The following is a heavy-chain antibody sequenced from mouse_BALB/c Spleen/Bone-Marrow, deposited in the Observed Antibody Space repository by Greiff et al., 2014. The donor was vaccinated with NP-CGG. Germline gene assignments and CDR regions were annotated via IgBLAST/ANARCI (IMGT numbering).Heavy chain of an antibody. CDR2: VSSGGDNT. CDR3: ARHTLYYYPSDY. Sequence: DVMLVESGGGLVKPGGSLKLSCAASGFAFSSYDMSWVRQTPEKRLEWVAFVSSGGDNTYYPDTVKGRFTISRDNAKNTLYLQMSSLKSEDTAKYYCARHTLYYYPSDYWGQGTTLTVSS. D-gene: IGHD1-1*01. V-gene: IGHV5-12-1*01. J-gene: IGHJ2*01. CDR1: GFAFSSYD.